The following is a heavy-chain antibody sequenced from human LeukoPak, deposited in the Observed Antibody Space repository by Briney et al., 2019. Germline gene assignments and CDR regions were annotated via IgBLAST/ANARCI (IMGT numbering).Heavy chain of an antibody. D-gene: IGHD1-26*01. CDR2: ISSSSSYI. CDR1: GFTFSSYS. J-gene: IGHJ4*02. CDR3: ARDGWELNFDY. Sequence: GGSLRLSCAASGFTFSSYSINWVRQAPGKGLEWVSSISSSSSYIYYADSVKGRFTISRDNAKNSLYLQMNSLRAEDTAVYYCARDGWELNFDYWGQGTLVTVSS. V-gene: IGHV3-21*01.